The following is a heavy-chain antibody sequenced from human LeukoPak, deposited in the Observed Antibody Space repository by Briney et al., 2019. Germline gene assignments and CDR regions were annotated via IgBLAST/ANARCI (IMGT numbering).Heavy chain of an antibody. Sequence: PGGSLRLSCAASGFTFSSYSMNWVRQAPGKGLEWVSYISSSSSTIYYADSVKGRFTISRDNAKNSLYLQMNSLRAEDTAVYYCARTRYYYNSRSYGAPYYFDYWGQGTLVTVSS. CDR1: GFTFSSYS. J-gene: IGHJ4*02. CDR2: ISSSSSTI. CDR3: ARTRYYYNSRSYGAPYYFDY. D-gene: IGHD3-10*01. V-gene: IGHV3-48*01.